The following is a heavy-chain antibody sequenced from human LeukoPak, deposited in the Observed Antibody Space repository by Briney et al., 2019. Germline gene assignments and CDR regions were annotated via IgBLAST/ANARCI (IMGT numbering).Heavy chain of an antibody. D-gene: IGHD3-22*01. V-gene: IGHV4-34*01. CDR3: ATDSGYYDSSARARYYYYYGMDV. J-gene: IGHJ6*02. Sequence: PSETLSLTCAVYGGSFSGYYWSWIRQPPGKGLEWIGSIYYSGSTYYNPSLKSRVTISVDTSKNQFSLKLSSVTAADTAVYYCATDSGYYDSSARARYYYYYGMDVWGQGTTVTVSS. CDR1: GGSFSGYY. CDR2: IYYSGST.